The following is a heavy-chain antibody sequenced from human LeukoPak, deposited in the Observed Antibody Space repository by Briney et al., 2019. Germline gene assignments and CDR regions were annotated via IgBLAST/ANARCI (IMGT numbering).Heavy chain of an antibody. CDR3: ARVLYGDYDY. CDR1: GGSVSSFY. Sequence: PSETLSLTCTVSGGSVSSFYWNWIRQPPGKGLEWIAYISDSGSTNYNPSLKSRVTMSVDTSKNQFSLKLSSVTAADTAVYYCARVLYGDYDYWGQGTLVTVSS. V-gene: IGHV4-59*02. CDR2: ISDSGST. J-gene: IGHJ4*02. D-gene: IGHD4-17*01.